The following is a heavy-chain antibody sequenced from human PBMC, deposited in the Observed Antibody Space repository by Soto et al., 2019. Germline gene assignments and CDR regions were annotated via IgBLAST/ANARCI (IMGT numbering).Heavy chain of an antibody. CDR3: ARDLYCSGGSCYDGGLDY. J-gene: IGHJ4*02. CDR1: GGTFSSYA. Sequence: SVKVSCKASGGTFSSYAISWVRQAPGQGLEWMGGIIPIFGTANYAQKFQGRVTITADKSTSTAYMELSSLRSEDTAVYYCARDLYCSGGSCYDGGLDYWGQGTLVTVSS. CDR2: IIPIFGTA. D-gene: IGHD2-15*01. V-gene: IGHV1-69*06.